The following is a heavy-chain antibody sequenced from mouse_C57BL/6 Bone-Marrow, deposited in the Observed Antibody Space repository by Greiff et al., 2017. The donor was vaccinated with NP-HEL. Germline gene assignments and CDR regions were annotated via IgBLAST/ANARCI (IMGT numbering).Heavy chain of an antibody. D-gene: IGHD4-1*01. V-gene: IGHV3-1*01. J-gene: IGHJ2*01. CDR1: GYSITSGYD. Sequence: EVMLVESGPGMVKPSQSLSLTCTVTGYSITSGYDWHWIRHFPGNKLEWMGYISYSGSTNYNPSLKSRISITHDTSKNHFFLKLNSVTTEDTATYYCARDRGLGRQVPYFDYWGQGTTLTVSS. CDR3: ARDRGLGRQVPYFDY. CDR2: ISYSGST.